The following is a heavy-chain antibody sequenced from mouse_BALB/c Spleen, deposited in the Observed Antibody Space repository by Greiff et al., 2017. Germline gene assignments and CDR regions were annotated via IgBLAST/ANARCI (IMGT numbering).Heavy chain of an antibody. CDR2: ISSGGST. Sequence: VQLKESGGGLVKPGGSLKLSCAASGFTFSSYAMSWVRQTPEKRLEWVATISSGGSTYYPDSVKGRFTISRDNARNILYLQMSSLRSEDTAMYYCARDGYYVDWYFDVWGAGTTVTVSS. CDR1: GFTFSSYA. D-gene: IGHD2-3*01. V-gene: IGHV5-6-5*01. CDR3: ARDGYYVDWYFDV. J-gene: IGHJ1*01.